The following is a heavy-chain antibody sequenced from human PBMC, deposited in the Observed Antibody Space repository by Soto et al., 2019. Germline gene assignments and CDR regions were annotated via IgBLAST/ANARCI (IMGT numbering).Heavy chain of an antibody. CDR3: TTVSYLYYDGMDV. D-gene: IGHD2-2*01. V-gene: IGHV3-15*01. CDR2: IKSKVDGGTA. CDR1: GFTFSNAW. Sequence: EVQLVESGGGLVKPGGSLRLSCEASGFTFSNAWMNWVRQGPGKGLEWLGRIKSKVDGGTADYVAATKGRFSISRDDLKNMLYLQMNRLKPDDTAVYYCTTVSYLYYDGMDVWGQGTTVTVS. J-gene: IGHJ6*02.